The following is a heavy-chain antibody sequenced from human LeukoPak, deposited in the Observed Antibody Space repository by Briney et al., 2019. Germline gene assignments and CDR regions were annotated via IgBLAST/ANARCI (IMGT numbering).Heavy chain of an antibody. J-gene: IGHJ3*02. CDR1: GFTFSSYS. Sequence: GSLRLSCAASGFTFSSYSMNWVRQAPGKGLEWVSSISSSSSYIYYADSVKGRFTIFRDNAKNSLSLQMNSLRAEDTAVYFCARDRSGYYDNSGYYYDANAFDIWGQGTMVTVSS. CDR2: ISSSSSYI. CDR3: ARDRSGYYDNSGYYYDANAFDI. V-gene: IGHV3-21*06. D-gene: IGHD3-22*01.